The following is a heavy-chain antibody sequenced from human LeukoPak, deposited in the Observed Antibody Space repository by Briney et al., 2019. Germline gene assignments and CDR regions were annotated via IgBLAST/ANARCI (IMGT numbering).Heavy chain of an antibody. J-gene: IGHJ3*01. V-gene: IGHV3-7*01. CDR1: GFTFSFYW. CDR2: IKYDGSET. CDR3: ARSDYVWGSYRHSPGLDV. D-gene: IGHD3-16*02. Sequence: PGGSLRLSCAASGFTFSFYWMTWVRQAPGKGLEWVANIKYDGSETDYEDSLKGRFTISRDNAKNSLYLQMNNLRAEDTAAYYCARSDYVWGSYRHSPGLDVWGHGTMVTVSS.